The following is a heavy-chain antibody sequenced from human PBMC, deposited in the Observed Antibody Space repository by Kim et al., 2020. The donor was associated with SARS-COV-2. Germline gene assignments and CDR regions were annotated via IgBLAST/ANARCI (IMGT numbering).Heavy chain of an antibody. CDR2: IYHSGST. CDR1: GGSISSSNW. D-gene: IGHD2-2*02. J-gene: IGHJ3*02. CDR3: ARVGNIVVVPAAIGEGAFDI. Sequence: SETLSLTCAVSGGSISSSNWWSWVRQPPGKGLEWIGEIYHSGSTNYNPSLKSRVTISVDKSKNQFSLKLSSVTAADTAVYYCARVGNIVVVPAAIGEGAFDIWGQGTMVTVSS. V-gene: IGHV4-4*02.